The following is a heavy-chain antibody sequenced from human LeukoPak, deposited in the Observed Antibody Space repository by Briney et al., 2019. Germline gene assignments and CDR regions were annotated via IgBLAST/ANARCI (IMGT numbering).Heavy chain of an antibody. CDR1: GGSISSYY. CDR2: IYYSGTT. D-gene: IGHD6-13*01. V-gene: IGHV4-59*01. Sequence: SETLSLTCTVSGGSISSYYWSWIRQPPGKGLEWIGYIYYSGTTNYNPSLKSRVTTSVDTSKNQFSLKLSSVTAADTAVYYCARGVYIAAAQYGYWGQGTLVTVSS. CDR3: ARGVYIAAAQYGY. J-gene: IGHJ4*02.